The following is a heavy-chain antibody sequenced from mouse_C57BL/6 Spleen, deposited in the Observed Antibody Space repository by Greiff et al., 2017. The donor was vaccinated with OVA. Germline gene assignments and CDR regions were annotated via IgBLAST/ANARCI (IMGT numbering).Heavy chain of an antibody. D-gene: IGHD1-1*02. CDR3: TKDVGSFYAMDY. Sequence: EVKLVESGGGLVQSGRSLRLSCATSGFTFSDFYMEWVRQAPGKGLEWIAASRNKANDYTTAYSASVKGRFIVSRDTSPSILSLQMNAQRAEDTANYYGTKDVGSFYAMDYWGQGTSVTVSS. V-gene: IGHV7-1*01. CDR1: GFTFSDFY. CDR2: SRNKANDYTT. J-gene: IGHJ4*01.